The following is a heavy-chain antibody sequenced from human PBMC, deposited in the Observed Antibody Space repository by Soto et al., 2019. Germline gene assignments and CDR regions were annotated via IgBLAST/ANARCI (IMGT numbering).Heavy chain of an antibody. CDR1: EFTISSYA. J-gene: IGHJ4*02. D-gene: IGHD3-22*01. Sequence: LRLSCGAAEFTISSYAMSWIRQSPGPGLEWVSALSGSGGSTYYADSVKGRFTISRDNSKNTLYLQMNSLRAEDTAVYYCAKASGGEYYYDSSGYYKDYWGQGTLVTASS. V-gene: IGHV3-23*01. CDR3: AKASGGEYYYDSSGYYKDY. CDR2: LSGSGGST.